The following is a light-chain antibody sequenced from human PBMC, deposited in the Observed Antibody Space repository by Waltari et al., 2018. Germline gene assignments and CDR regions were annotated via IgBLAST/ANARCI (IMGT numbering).Light chain of an antibody. Sequence: EIVLTQSPATLSLSPGERATPSCRASQSVSSYLAWYQKRPGQAPRLLICDASKRATGIPARFSGSGSGTDFTLTISSLEPEDFAVYYCQQYYSTPFTFGPGTKVDIK. CDR2: DAS. V-gene: IGKV3-11*01. CDR3: QQYYSTPFT. J-gene: IGKJ3*01. CDR1: QSVSSY.